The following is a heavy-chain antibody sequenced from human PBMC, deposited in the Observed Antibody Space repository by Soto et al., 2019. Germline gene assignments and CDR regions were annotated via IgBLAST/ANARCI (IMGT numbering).Heavy chain of an antibody. D-gene: IGHD5-12*01. J-gene: IGHJ5*02. CDR1: GGSISSVNYY. Sequence: PSETLSLTCTVSGGSISSVNYYCSWIRQHPGKGLEWIGYIYHSGSTYYNPSLKSRVSISVDRSKNQFSLKLVSVTAADTAVYYCERTYSAYDKGYWFDPWGQGTLVTVSS. V-gene: IGHV4-31*03. CDR2: IYHSGST. CDR3: ERTYSAYDKGYWFDP.